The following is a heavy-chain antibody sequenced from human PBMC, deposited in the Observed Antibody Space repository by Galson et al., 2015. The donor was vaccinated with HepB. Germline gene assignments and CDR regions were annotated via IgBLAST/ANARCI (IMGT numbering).Heavy chain of an antibody. CDR2: IKSKYDSGTT. CDR3: TKDIPYTSGGALTY. D-gene: IGHD3-16*01. CDR1: GFTFTHAW. Sequence: SLRLSCAASGFTFTHAWMTWVRQAPGKGLEWVGHIKSKYDSGTTDYATPVKGRFTISRDDSKNTLYLQMNSLKPEDTAMYYCTKDIPYTSGGALTYWGRGTLVTVSS. J-gene: IGHJ4*02. V-gene: IGHV3-15*01.